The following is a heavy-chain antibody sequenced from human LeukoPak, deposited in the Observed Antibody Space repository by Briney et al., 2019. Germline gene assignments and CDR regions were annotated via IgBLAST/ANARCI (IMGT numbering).Heavy chain of an antibody. CDR1: GFTFDDYA. Sequence: GRSLRLSCAASGFTFDDYAMHWVRQAPGKGLEWVSGISWYSGSIGYADSVKGRFTISRDNAKNSLYLQMNSLRAEDTALYYCAKDRRYSSSYYFDYWGQGTLVTVSS. CDR3: AKDRRYSSSYYFDY. J-gene: IGHJ4*02. CDR2: ISWYSGSI. D-gene: IGHD6-6*01. V-gene: IGHV3-9*01.